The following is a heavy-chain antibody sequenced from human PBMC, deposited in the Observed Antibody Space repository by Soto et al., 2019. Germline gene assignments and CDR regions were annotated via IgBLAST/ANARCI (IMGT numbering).Heavy chain of an antibody. CDR1: GNTFTSYY. V-gene: IGHV1-46*01. J-gene: IGHJ6*02. D-gene: IGHD3-16*01. CDR3: VRAAVGLVARGYGLDV. Sequence: QMQLVQSGAEVKKPGASVKVSCEASGNTFTSYYLHWVRQAPGQGPEWMGVIDPSGSRVEPAQKSQGRLTMTRGTSTITVYMELSSLRSEDTAGYYWVRAAVGLVARGYGLDVWGQGTTVTVSS. CDR2: IDPSGSRV.